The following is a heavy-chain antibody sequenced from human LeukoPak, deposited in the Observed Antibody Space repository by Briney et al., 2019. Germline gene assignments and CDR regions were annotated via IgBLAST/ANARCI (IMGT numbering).Heavy chain of an antibody. J-gene: IGHJ2*01. CDR1: GYAFTSYY. Sequence: ASVKVSCKASGYAFTSYYLHWVRQAPGQGLEWMGVINPTGGASSYAQEFQGRVTMTRDTSTSTVYMELSSLRSDDTAVYYCARVKLTTMTSLSYFDLWGRGTLVTVSS. CDR2: INPTGGAS. V-gene: IGHV1-46*01. D-gene: IGHD4-17*01. CDR3: ARVKLTTMTSLSYFDL.